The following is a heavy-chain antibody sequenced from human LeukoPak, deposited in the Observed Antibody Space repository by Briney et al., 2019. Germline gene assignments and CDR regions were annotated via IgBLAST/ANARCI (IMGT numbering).Heavy chain of an antibody. D-gene: IGHD6-13*01. CDR2: INTGNGNT. Sequence: ASVKVSCRASGYTFTTYGVHWVRQAPGQRLEWMGWINTGNGNTQYSQKIQGRVTITRDTSANTAFMELSNLRSEDTAVYYCARGLHIGSAGYFDYWGQGTLVTVSS. CDR3: ARGLHIGSAGYFDY. CDR1: GYTFTTYG. J-gene: IGHJ4*02. V-gene: IGHV1-3*04.